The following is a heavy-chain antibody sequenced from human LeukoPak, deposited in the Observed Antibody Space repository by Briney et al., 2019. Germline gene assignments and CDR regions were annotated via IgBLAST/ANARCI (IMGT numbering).Heavy chain of an antibody. Sequence: PGGSLRLSCAASGFTFDDYAMHWVRQAPGKGLEWVSGISWNSGSIGYADSVKGRFTISRDNTKHSLYLQMNSLRAEDMALYYCAKVSSSSDAFDIWGQGTMVTVYS. CDR1: GFTFDDYA. J-gene: IGHJ3*02. V-gene: IGHV3-9*03. CDR3: AKVSSSSDAFDI. D-gene: IGHD6-13*01. CDR2: ISWNSGSI.